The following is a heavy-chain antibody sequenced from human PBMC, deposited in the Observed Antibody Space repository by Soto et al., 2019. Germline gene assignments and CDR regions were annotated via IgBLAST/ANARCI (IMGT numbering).Heavy chain of an antibody. CDR2: IAHDGSNK. Sequence: QVQLVESGGGVVQPGRSLRLSCAASGFTFSSYGMHWVRQAPGKGLEWVAVIAHDGSNKYYADSVKGRFTISRDNYKNTRYRQMNGLRAEDTVVYYCAKDLAATNWFDPWGQGTLVTVSS. CDR3: AKDLAATNWFDP. V-gene: IGHV3-30*18. CDR1: GFTFSSYG. D-gene: IGHD6-13*01. J-gene: IGHJ5*02.